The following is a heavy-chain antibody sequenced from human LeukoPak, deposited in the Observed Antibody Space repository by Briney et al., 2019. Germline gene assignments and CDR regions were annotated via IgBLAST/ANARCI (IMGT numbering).Heavy chain of an antibody. V-gene: IGHV4-34*01. D-gene: IGHD3-22*01. Sequence: SETLSLTCAVYGGSFSGYYWSWIRQPPGKGLEWIGEINHSGSTNYNPSLKSRVTMSVDTSKNQFSLKLTSVSAADTAVYYCARELYYYDSSGASLVDIWGQGTMVTVSS. CDR2: INHSGST. CDR1: GGSFSGYY. J-gene: IGHJ3*02. CDR3: ARELYYYDSSGASLVDI.